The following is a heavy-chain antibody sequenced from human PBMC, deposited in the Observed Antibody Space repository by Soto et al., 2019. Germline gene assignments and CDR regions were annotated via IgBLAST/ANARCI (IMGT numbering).Heavy chain of an antibody. CDR3: ARDSFSSIVAPFDY. J-gene: IGHJ4*02. CDR2: ILSDGGSE. CDR1: GFSFSSFG. D-gene: IGHD5-12*01. Sequence: GGSLRLSCAASGFSFSSFGMHWVRQTPAKGLEWVAVILSDGGSEYYADSVKGRFTISRDNSNNSLYLHMDSLRDDDTAVYFCARDSFSSIVAPFDYWGQGT. V-gene: IGHV3-33*08.